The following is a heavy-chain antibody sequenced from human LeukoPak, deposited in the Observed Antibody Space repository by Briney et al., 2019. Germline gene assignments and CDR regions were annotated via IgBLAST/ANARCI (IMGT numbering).Heavy chain of an antibody. CDR2: INPSGGST. CDR3: ARGTPGEVMVRGAPDY. Sequence: GASVKVSCKASGYTFTSYYMHWVRQAPGQGLEWMGIINPSGGSTSYAQKFQGRVTMTRDTSTSTVYMELSSLRSDDTAVYYCARGTPGEVMVRGAPDYWGQGTLVTVSS. V-gene: IGHV1-46*01. J-gene: IGHJ4*02. CDR1: GYTFTSYY. D-gene: IGHD3-10*01.